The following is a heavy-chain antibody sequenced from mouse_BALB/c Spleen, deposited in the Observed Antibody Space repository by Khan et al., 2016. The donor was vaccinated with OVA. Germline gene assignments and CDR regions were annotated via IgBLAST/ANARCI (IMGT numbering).Heavy chain of an antibody. CDR3: ARSCDGCYPPYPMDY. CDR2: INPSSNYT. Sequence: QIQLVQSGAELARPGASVKMSCKASAYTFTTYTMHWVKQRPGQGLEWIGYINPSSNYTNYSQKFKDKATLSADKSSSTAYMQLTSLTSEDSAVYYCARSCDGCYPPYPMDYWGQGTSFTVSS. V-gene: IGHV1-4*01. J-gene: IGHJ4*01. D-gene: IGHD2-3*01. CDR1: AYTFTTYT.